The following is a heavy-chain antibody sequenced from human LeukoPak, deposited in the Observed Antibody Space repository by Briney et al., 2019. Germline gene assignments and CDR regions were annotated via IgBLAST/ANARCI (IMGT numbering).Heavy chain of an antibody. J-gene: IGHJ4*02. CDR3: AGIQLWPLMFYFDY. CDR1: GFPYSSYA. D-gene: IGHD5-18*01. V-gene: IGHV3-30*03. CDR2: ISYEDNE. Sequence: GRSLRLSCAASGFPYSSYAMHWVRRAPGRGLEWVAGISYEDNEYHADSVKGRFTISRDNSKNTLYLHMDSLRAEDSAVYFCAGIQLWPLMFYFDYWGQGTLVTVSS.